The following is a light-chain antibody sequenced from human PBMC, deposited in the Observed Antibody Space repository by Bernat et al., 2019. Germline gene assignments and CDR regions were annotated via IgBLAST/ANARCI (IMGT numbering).Light chain of an antibody. CDR1: QDISNK. J-gene: IGKJ2*01. CDR2: DAS. Sequence: DVQMTQSPSSLSASVGDRVTITCQASQDISNKLNWYQQKPGKAPKLLIYDASNLETGVPSRFSGSGSGTDFTFTINSLQPDDIATYYCQRYGTFGQGTRLEIK. V-gene: IGKV1-33*01. CDR3: QRYGT.